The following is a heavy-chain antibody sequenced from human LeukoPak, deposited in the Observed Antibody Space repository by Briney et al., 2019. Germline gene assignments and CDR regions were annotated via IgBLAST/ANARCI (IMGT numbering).Heavy chain of an antibody. J-gene: IGHJ6*04. V-gene: IGHV3-7*01. CDR3: AELGITMIGGV. CDR1: GFTFNRYW. D-gene: IGHD3-10*02. Sequence: GGSLRLSCAASGFTFNRYWMSWVRQAPGKELQWVANIKQDGSAKYYVDSVKGRFTISRDNAKNSLYLQMNSLRAEDTAVYYCAELGITMIGGVWGKGTTVTISS. CDR2: IKQDGSAK.